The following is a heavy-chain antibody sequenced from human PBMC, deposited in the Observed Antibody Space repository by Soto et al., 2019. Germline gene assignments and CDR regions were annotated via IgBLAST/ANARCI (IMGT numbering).Heavy chain of an antibody. CDR2: ISDGGGST. CDR1: GFTFSSYG. Sequence: EVQLLESGGGLVQPGGSLRLSCAASGFTFSSYGMSWVRQAPGKGLEWVSVISDGGGSTFYADSVKGRFTISRDNSKNTLYLQTNGLRADDTAVYYCAQDRGSSLYHWFDPWGQGTLVTVSS. D-gene: IGHD6-13*01. CDR3: AQDRGSSLYHWFDP. V-gene: IGHV3-23*01. J-gene: IGHJ5*02.